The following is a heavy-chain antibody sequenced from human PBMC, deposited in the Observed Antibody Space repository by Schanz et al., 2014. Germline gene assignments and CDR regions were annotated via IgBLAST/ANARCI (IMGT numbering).Heavy chain of an antibody. D-gene: IGHD6-13*01. J-gene: IGHJ4*02. CDR3: AAASSPVREAGAGSSCRL. CDR1: TSIFNHAW. Sequence: EVQLVESGGGLVQPGGSLRLSCAASTSIFNHAWMSWVRQAPGKGLEWLGRIKSKTDGETTDYAAPVKGRFSISRDDSQSTLYLQMNSLKIEDTAVYYCAAASSPVREAGAGSSCRLWGQGTLGTVSP. CDR2: IKSKTDGETT. V-gene: IGHV3-15*01.